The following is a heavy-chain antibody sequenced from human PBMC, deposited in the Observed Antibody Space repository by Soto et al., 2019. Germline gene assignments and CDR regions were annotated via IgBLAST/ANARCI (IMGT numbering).Heavy chain of an antibody. CDR1: GGSISSGDYY. V-gene: IGHV4-30-4*01. Sequence: QVQLQESGPGLVKPSQTLSLTCTVSGGSISSGDYYWSWIRQPPGKGLEWIGYNYHSGNTYYNPSPKSRVTISVPTSTTQFSLTLSSVTAADTAVYYCARERPDGARLDPWGQGTLVTVSS. CDR3: ARERPDGARLDP. D-gene: IGHD6-6*01. CDR2: NYHSGNT. J-gene: IGHJ5*02.